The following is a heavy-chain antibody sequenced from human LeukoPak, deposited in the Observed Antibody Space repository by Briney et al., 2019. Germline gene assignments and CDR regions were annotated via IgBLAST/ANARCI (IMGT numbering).Heavy chain of an antibody. CDR3: ARDSDRRYFDY. CDR2: LSYDESNK. J-gene: IGHJ4*02. Sequence: QPGRSLRLSCAASGFTFSSYAMHWVRQATGKGLEWVAVLSYDESNKYYADSVKGRFTISRDNSKTTLYLQMNSLRAEATAGYYCARDSDRRYFDYWGQGTLVAVSS. D-gene: IGHD1-14*01. CDR1: GFTFSSYA. V-gene: IGHV3-30*04.